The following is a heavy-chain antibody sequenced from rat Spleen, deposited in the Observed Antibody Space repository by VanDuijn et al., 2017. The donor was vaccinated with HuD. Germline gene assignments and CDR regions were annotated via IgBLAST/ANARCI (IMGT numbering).Heavy chain of an antibody. D-gene: IGHD1-2*01. CDR3: ARLGITLGAGHWFAY. J-gene: IGHJ3*01. Sequence: EVQLVETGGGLVQPGRSLKLSCVASGFTFSYYWMTWIRQAPGKGLEWVASITNAAGKVYYSDSVKGRFTISRDNAKNTQYLQMDSLRSEDTATYYCARLGITLGAGHWFAYWGQGTLVTVSS. V-gene: IGHV5-31*01. CDR1: GFTFSYYW. CDR2: ITNAAGKV.